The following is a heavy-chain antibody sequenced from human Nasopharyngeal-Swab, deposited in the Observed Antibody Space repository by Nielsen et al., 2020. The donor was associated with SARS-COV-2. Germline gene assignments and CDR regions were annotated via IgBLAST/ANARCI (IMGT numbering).Heavy chain of an antibody. V-gene: IGHV3-48*02. Sequence: GESLKISCAASGFTLSSYSMNWVRQAPGKGLEWVSYISSSRSLIYYADSVKGRFTISRDNAKNSLYLQMNSLRDEDTAVYYCTTDSSFPLAYCGGDCAPSWGQGTLVTVSS. CDR2: ISSSRSLI. D-gene: IGHD2-21*02. J-gene: IGHJ5*02. CDR1: GFTLSSYS. CDR3: TTDSSFPLAYCGGDCAPS.